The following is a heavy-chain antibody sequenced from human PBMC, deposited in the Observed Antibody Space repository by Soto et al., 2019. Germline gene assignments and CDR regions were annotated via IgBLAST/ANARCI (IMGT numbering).Heavy chain of an antibody. CDR2: INPNSGGT. J-gene: IGHJ6*02. CDR1: GYTFTGYY. CDR3: ARVEEDVVVPAAIYYYYGMDV. Sequence: ASVKVSCKASGYTFTGYYMHWVRQAPGQGLEWMGWINPNSGGTNYAQKFQGRVTMTRDTSISTAYMELSRLRSGDTAVYYCARVEEDVVVPAAIYYYYGMDVWGQGTTVTVSS. V-gene: IGHV1-2*02. D-gene: IGHD2-2*02.